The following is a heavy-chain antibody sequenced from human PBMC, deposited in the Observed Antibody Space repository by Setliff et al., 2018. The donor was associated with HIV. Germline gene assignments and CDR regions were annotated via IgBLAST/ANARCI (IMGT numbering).Heavy chain of an antibody. V-gene: IGHV3-23*01. J-gene: IGHJ4*02. CDR2: ISGTGADT. CDR3: VNRAWLES. CDR1: GFTFSNQV. Sequence: GSLRLSCAASGFTFSNQVMTWVRQAPGKGLEWVSSISGTGADTYYADSVKGRFAISRDNSKNTLYLQMNNLTTEDTAVYYCVNRAWLESWGQGTLVTVSS.